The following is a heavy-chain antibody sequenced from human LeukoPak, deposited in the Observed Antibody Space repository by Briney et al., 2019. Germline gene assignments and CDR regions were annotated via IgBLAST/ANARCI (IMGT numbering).Heavy chain of an antibody. CDR1: GFTFTTYA. CDR2: INAGNGNT. J-gene: IGHJ6*02. D-gene: IGHD4-17*01. V-gene: IGHV1-3*01. CDR3: ARMTTTLYYYYYGMDV. Sequence: ASVKVSCRASGFTFTTYAMHWVRQAPGQRLEWMGWINAGNGNTKYSQKFQGRVTMTRNTSISTAYMELSSLRSEDTAVYYCARMTTTLYYYYYGMDVWGQGTTVTVSS.